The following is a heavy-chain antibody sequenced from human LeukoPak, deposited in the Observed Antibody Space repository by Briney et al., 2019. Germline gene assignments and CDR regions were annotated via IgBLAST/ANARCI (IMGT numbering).Heavy chain of an antibody. CDR3: ARGVLPAAIAWFDP. Sequence: GGSLRFSCAASGFTFSSYAMSWVRQAPGKGLEWVSSISSSSSYIYYADSVKGRFTISRDNTKNSLYLQMNSLRAEDTAVYYCARGVLPAAIAWFDPWGQGTLVTVSS. J-gene: IGHJ5*02. D-gene: IGHD2-2*01. CDR2: ISSSSSYI. V-gene: IGHV3-21*01. CDR1: GFTFSSYA.